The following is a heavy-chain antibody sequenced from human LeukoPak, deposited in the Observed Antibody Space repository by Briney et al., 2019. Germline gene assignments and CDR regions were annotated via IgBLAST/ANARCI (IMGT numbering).Heavy chain of an antibody. CDR2: INPNSGGT. Sequence: ASVKVSCKASGYTFTGYYMHWVRQAPGQGLEWMGWINPNSGGTNYAQKFQGRVTMTRDTSISTAYMELSRLRSDDTAVYYCARGGTTYYDFWSGYFPSYWGQGTLVTVSS. CDR3: ARGGTTYYDFWSGYFPSY. J-gene: IGHJ4*02. D-gene: IGHD3-3*01. CDR1: GYTFTGYY. V-gene: IGHV1-2*02.